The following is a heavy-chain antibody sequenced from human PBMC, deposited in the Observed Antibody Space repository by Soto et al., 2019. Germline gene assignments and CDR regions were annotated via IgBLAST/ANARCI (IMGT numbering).Heavy chain of an antibody. V-gene: IGHV4-34*01. CDR1: GGSCSGYY. D-gene: IGHD1-7*01. CDR2: INHSGST. J-gene: IGHJ4*02. CDR3: ARKLELYCFDY. Sequence: QVQLQQWGAGLLKPSETLSLTCAVYGGSCSGYYWSWILQPPGKGLEWIGEINHSGSTNYNPSLKSRGTISVDTSKNQCSLKLSSVTAADTAVYYCARKLELYCFDYWGQGTLVTVSS.